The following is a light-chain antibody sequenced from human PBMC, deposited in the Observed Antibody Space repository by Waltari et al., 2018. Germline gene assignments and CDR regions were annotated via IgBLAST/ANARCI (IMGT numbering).Light chain of an antibody. CDR2: DVS. CDR1: SSDVGGYHY. V-gene: IGLV2-14*01. J-gene: IGLJ3*02. CDR3: SSYTSSNTLV. Sequence: QSALTQPASVSGSPGQSITMSCTGTSSDVGGYHYVSWYQQYPGKAPKLMNYDVSQRPSAVSLRFSASKSGNTASLTISGLQAEDEADYYCSSYTSSNTLVFGVGTKLTVL.